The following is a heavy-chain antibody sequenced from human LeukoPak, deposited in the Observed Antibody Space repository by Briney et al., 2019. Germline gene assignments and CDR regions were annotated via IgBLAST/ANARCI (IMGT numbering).Heavy chain of an antibody. V-gene: IGHV3-53*04. CDR2: IYSGGST. CDR1: GFTVSSNY. D-gene: IGHD4-4*01. CDR3: ARDRSLTTGYYYGMDV. J-gene: IGHJ6*02. Sequence: GGSLRLSCAASGFTVSSNYMSWVRQAPGKGLEWVSVIYSGGSTYYADSVKGRFTISRHNSKNTLYLQMNSLRAEDTAVYYCARDRSLTTGYYYGMDVWGQGTTVTVSS.